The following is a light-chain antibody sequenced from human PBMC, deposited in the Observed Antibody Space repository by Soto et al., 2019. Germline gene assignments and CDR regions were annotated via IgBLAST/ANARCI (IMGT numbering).Light chain of an antibody. CDR1: SGSVSTAHN. CDR2: STS. V-gene: IGLV8-61*01. CDR3: CSYAGSYTWV. Sequence: QAVVTQESSFSVSPGGTVTITCGLISGSVSTAHNPNWYQQTPGQAPRTLIYSTSTRSSGVPDRFSGSILGNKAALTITGAQADDESDYYCCSYAGSYTWVFGGGTKLTVL. J-gene: IGLJ3*02.